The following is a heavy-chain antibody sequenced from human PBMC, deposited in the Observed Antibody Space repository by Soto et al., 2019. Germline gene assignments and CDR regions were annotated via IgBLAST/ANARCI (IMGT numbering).Heavy chain of an antibody. J-gene: IGHJ5*02. CDR2: INAGNGET. Sequence: ASVKVSCKASGYTFTTYTIQWVRQAPGQSLEWMGWINAGNGETKYSQNFQGRVTITRDTSASTAYMELNSLRSEDTAVYYCARSTTSCYSLCWFDPWGQGTLVTVSS. CDR1: GYTFTTYT. V-gene: IGHV1-3*01. CDR3: ARSTTSCYSLCWFDP. D-gene: IGHD2-2*02.